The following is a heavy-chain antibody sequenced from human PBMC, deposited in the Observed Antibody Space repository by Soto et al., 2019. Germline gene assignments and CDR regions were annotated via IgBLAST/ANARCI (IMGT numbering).Heavy chain of an antibody. CDR2: ITGSGGDT. V-gene: IGHV3-23*01. J-gene: IGHJ4*02. CDR1: GFTFSSYA. Sequence: PGGSLRLSCAASGFTFSSYAMSRVRQSPGKGLEWVSAITGSGGDTYHADSVKGRFTISRDNSKNALYLQMNGLKAEDTAVYYCAKGSASSRPYYFDYWGQGTLVTVSS. CDR3: AKGSASSRPYYFDY. D-gene: IGHD6-13*01.